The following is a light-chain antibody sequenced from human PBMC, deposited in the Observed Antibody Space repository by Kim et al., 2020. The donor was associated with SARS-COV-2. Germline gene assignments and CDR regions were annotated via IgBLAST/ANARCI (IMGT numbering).Light chain of an antibody. J-gene: IGLJ1*01. CDR3: NSRDSSGNHLV. CDR2: GKN. V-gene: IGLV3-19*01. CDR1: SLRSYY. Sequence: SSELTQDPAVSVAFGQTVRITCQGDSLRSYYASWYQQKPRQAPVLVIYGKNNRPSGIPDRFSGSSSGNTASLTITGAQAEDEADYYCNSRDSSGNHLVFGTGTKVTVL.